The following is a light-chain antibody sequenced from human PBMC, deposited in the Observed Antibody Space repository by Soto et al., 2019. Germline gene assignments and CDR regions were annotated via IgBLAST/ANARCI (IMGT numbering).Light chain of an antibody. Sequence: DIQITQSPSSLSTSVGERVTITCRASENIRDFVNWYQQKPGKAPNLLIYGASTLQGGVPSRFSGSGSATDFTLTISSLQHEDFATYYCQQTYGTPPTFGQGTKVDIK. J-gene: IGKJ1*01. CDR2: GAS. V-gene: IGKV1-39*01. CDR1: ENIRDF. CDR3: QQTYGTPPT.